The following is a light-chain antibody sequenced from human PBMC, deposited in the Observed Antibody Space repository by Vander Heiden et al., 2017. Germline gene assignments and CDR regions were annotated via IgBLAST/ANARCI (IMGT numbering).Light chain of an antibody. Sequence: DIQLTQSPSSLSASVGDRVTITCRPSQSISTYLSWYQQKPGKAPKLLIYAADNLESGVPSRFSGSYSETDFTLTISDLQPEDFATYYCLQTFTVWTFGPGTRVEAK. CDR3: LQTFTVWT. V-gene: IGKV1-39*01. CDR1: QSISTY. CDR2: AAD. J-gene: IGKJ1*01.